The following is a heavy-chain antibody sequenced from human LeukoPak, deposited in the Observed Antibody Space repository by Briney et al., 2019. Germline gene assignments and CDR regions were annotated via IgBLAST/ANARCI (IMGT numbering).Heavy chain of an antibody. CDR3: ARTTQAHSLRTRYNDYYMDV. CDR1: RGSTSSYY. J-gene: IGHJ6*03. D-gene: IGHD1-1*01. CDR2: IYYSRST. V-gene: IGHV4-59*08. Sequence: SETLSLTCAVCRGSTSSYYWSWSPQPPGKGVGWRGYIYYSRSTNYNTSLTCRVTLSVATSKHQLTLKLSSVAAADTAAHPFARTTQAHSLRTRYNDYYMDVWGKGTTVTVSS.